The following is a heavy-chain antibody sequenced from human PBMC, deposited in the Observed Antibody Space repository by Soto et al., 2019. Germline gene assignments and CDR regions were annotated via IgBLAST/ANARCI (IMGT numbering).Heavy chain of an antibody. J-gene: IGHJ3*02. Sequence: GGSLRLSCAASGFTVSSNYMSWVRQAPGKGLEWVSVIYSGGSTYYADSVKGRFTISRHNSKNTLYLQMNSLRAEDTAVYYCARDRHSSSWYGDAFDIWGQGTMVTVS. CDR1: GFTVSSNY. V-gene: IGHV3-53*04. D-gene: IGHD6-13*01. CDR2: IYSGGST. CDR3: ARDRHSSSWYGDAFDI.